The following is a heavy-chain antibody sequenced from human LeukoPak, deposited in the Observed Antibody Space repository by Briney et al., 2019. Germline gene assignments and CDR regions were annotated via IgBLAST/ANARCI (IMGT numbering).Heavy chain of an antibody. J-gene: IGHJ4*02. CDR1: GGTFSSYA. CDR3: AGGSGYDTVRFNY. D-gene: IGHD3-3*01. Sequence: SVKVSCKASGGTFSSYAISWVRQAPGQGLEWMGRIIPIFGTANYAQKFQGRVTITTDESTSTAYMELSSLRSEDTAVYYCAGGSGYDTVRFNYWAQGTLVTVSS. V-gene: IGHV1-69*05. CDR2: IIPIFGTA.